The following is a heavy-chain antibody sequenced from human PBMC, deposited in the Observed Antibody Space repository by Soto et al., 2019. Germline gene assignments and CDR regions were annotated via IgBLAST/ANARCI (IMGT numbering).Heavy chain of an antibody. J-gene: IGHJ4*02. D-gene: IGHD3-9*01. CDR2: ISGSGGST. CDR1: GFTFSNYA. V-gene: IGHV3-23*01. Sequence: GGSLRLSCAASGFTFSNYAMSWVRQAPGKGLEWVSAISGSGGSTYYADSVKGRFTISRDNSKNTLYLQMNSLRAEDTALYYCARAKESDILTGPLDYWGQGTLVTVSS. CDR3: ARAKESDILTGPLDY.